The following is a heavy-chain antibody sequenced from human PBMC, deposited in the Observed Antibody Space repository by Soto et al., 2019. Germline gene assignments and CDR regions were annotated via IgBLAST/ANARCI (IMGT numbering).Heavy chain of an antibody. V-gene: IGHV3-33*01. Sequence: QVQLVESGGGVVQPGRSLRLSCAASGFTFSSYGMHWVRQAPGKGLEWVAVIWYDGSNKYYADSVKGRFTISRDNSKNPRYLQMNGRRAEDTAVYYWARGIVGATFSGDFASWGQGTLVTVSS. D-gene: IGHD1-26*01. CDR2: IWYDGSNK. CDR3: ARGIVGATFSGDFAS. CDR1: GFTFSSYG. J-gene: IGHJ4*02.